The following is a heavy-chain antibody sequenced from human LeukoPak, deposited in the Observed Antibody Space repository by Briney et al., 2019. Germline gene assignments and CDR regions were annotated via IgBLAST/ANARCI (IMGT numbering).Heavy chain of an antibody. V-gene: IGHV1-2*02. CDR1: GYTFTSYD. Sequence: ASVKVSCKASGYTFTSYDINWVRQATGQGLEWMGWMNPNSGGTNYAQKFQGRVTMTRDTSISTAYMELSRLRSDDTAVYYCARDGRGFDYWGQGTLVTVSS. CDR2: MNPNSGGT. D-gene: IGHD2-15*01. CDR3: ARDGRGFDY. J-gene: IGHJ4*02.